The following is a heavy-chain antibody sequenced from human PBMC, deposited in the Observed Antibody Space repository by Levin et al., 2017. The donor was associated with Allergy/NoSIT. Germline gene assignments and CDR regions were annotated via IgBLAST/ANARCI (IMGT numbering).Heavy chain of an antibody. CDR2: SSYNGSP. CDR3: ARQSVPSFYGFDF. Sequence: PSETLSLTCTVSGASITSEYWTWIRQPPGKGLEWIGFSSYNGSPNYNSSLASRVTISLDTYKNQFSLKLSSVTAADTAIYYCARQSVPSFYGFDFWGQGTMVTVSS. CDR1: GASITSEY. J-gene: IGHJ3*01. V-gene: IGHV4-59*01. D-gene: IGHD2-2*01.